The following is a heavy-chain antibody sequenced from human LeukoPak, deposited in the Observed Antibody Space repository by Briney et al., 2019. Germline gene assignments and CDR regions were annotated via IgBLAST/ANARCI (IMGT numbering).Heavy chain of an antibody. Sequence: GRSLRLSCAASGFTFSSYAMHWVRQAAGKGLEWVAVISYDGSNKYYADSVKGRFTISRDNSKNTLYLQMNSLRAEDTAVYYCARNLLLWFGDLSGPIADWGQGTLVTVSS. J-gene: IGHJ4*02. V-gene: IGHV3-30*14. CDR3: ARNLLLWFGDLSGPIAD. CDR1: GFTFSSYA. CDR2: ISYDGSNK. D-gene: IGHD3-10*01.